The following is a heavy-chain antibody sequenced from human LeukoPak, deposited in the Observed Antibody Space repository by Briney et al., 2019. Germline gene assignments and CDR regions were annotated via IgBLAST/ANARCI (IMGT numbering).Heavy chain of an antibody. D-gene: IGHD1-26*01. J-gene: IGHJ3*02. CDR2: FYDRGDF. CDR1: GGSISGHH. Sequence: SETLSLTCTVSGGSISGHHWTWIRQPPGTGLEWIGYFYDRGDFNYNPSLKRRVTIWMDMSNNQFSLTMSSVTAADTAMYYCARLLRPGGRKGDAFDIWGQGTLVTVSS. CDR3: ARLLRPGGRKGDAFDI. V-gene: IGHV4-59*08.